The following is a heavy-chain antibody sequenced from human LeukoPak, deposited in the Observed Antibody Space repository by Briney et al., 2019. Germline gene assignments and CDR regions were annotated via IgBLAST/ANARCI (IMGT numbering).Heavy chain of an antibody. J-gene: IGHJ5*02. D-gene: IGHD3-3*01. Sequence: SETLSLTCAVYGGSFSGYYWSWIRQPPGKGLEWIGEINHSGSTNYNPSLKSRVTISVDTSKNQFSLKLSSVTAADTAVYYCARGRYYDFWSGYSNWFDPWGQGTLVTVSS. CDR2: INHSGST. V-gene: IGHV4-34*01. CDR3: ARGRYYDFWSGYSNWFDP. CDR1: GGSFSGYY.